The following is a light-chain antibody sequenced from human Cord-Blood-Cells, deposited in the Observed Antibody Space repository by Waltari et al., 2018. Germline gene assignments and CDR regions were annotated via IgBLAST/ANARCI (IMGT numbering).Light chain of an antibody. CDR3: CSYAGSSTFV. Sequence: QSALTQPASVSGSPGQSITIPCTGTSSDVGSYNLVSWDQQHPGKAPNLMIYEGSKRPSGVSNRFSGSKSGNTASLTISGLQAEDEADYYCCSYAGSSTFVFGGGTKLTVL. CDR1: SSDVGSYNL. J-gene: IGLJ2*01. V-gene: IGLV2-23*03. CDR2: EGS.